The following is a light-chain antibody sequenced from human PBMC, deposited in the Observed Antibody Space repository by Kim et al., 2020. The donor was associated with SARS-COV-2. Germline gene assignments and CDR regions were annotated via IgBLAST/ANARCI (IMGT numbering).Light chain of an antibody. Sequence: PGKTARITCGGNNIGSKSVHWYQQKPGQAPVLVIYYDSDRPSGIPERFSGSNSGNTATLTISRVEVGDEADYYCQVWDSSSDHVVFGGGTKLTVL. CDR1: NIGSKS. CDR2: YDS. J-gene: IGLJ2*01. CDR3: QVWDSSSDHVV. V-gene: IGLV3-21*04.